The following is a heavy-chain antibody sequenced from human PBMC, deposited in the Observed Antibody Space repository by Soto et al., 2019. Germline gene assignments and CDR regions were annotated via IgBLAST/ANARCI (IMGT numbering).Heavy chain of an antibody. CDR2: ISGSGGST. CDR3: ANGGAYCGGDCYPSGW. D-gene: IGHD2-21*02. V-gene: IGHV3-23*01. J-gene: IGHJ4*02. Sequence: EVQLLESGGGLVQPGGSLRLSCAASGFTFSSYAMSWVRQAPGKGLEWVSAISGSGGSTYYADSVKGRFTISRDNSKNTLYLQMNSLRAEDTAVYYCANGGAYCGGDCYPSGWWGQGTLVTVSS. CDR1: GFTFSSYA.